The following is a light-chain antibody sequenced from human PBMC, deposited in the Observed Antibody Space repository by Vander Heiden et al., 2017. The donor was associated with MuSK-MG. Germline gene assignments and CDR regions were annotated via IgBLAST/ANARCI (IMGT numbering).Light chain of an antibody. CDR3: QQSDSTPNT. J-gene: IGKJ4*01. Sequence: DIQMTQSPSSLSASVGDRVTITCRASQSISSYLNWYQQKPGKAPKLLIYAASSLQSGVPSRFSGSGSGTDFTLTISSLQPEDFATYYCQQSDSTPNTCGGGTKVEIK. V-gene: IGKV1-39*01. CDR2: AAS. CDR1: QSISSY.